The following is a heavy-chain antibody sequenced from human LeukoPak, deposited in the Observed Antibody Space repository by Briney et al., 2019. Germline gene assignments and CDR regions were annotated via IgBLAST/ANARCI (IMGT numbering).Heavy chain of an antibody. D-gene: IGHD3-10*01. Sequence: GGSLRLSCAASGFTFSTYAMAWVRQAPGKGLMWLSSISPDGHYIYYADSVKGRFTTSRDNSKNTLLLQMNSLRAEDTAVYFCANQEPSYNNDLSRVADAFDIWGQGTMVSVSS. CDR1: GFTFSTYA. CDR2: ISPDGHYI. V-gene: IGHV3-23*01. J-gene: IGHJ3*02. CDR3: ANQEPSYNNDLSRVADAFDI.